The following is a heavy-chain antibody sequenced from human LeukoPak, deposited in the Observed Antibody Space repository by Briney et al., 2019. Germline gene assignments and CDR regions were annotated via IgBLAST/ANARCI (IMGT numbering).Heavy chain of an antibody. CDR2: IYYSGST. V-gene: IGHV4-30-4*01. D-gene: IGHD3-10*01. Sequence: SQTLSLTCTVSGGSISSGDYYWSWIRQPPGKGLEWIGYIYYSGSTYYNPSLKSRVTISVDTSKNQFSLKLSSVTAADTAVYYCARSYGSGSYLVDYWGQGTLVTVSS. CDR1: GGSISSGDYY. CDR3: ARSYGSGSYLVDY. J-gene: IGHJ4*02.